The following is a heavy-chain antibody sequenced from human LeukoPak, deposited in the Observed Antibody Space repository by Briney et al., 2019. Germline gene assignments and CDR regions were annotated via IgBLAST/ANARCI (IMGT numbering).Heavy chain of an antibody. CDR2: ISWNSGSI. J-gene: IGHJ5*02. Sequence: GRSLRHSCADSGFTFDDYAMHGVRQAPGKGLEWVSGISWNSGSIGYADSVKGRFTISRDNAKNSLYLQMNSLRAEDTAAYYCARDHYGPWGQGTLVSVSS. V-gene: IGHV3-9*01. CDR3: ARDHYGP. CDR1: GFTFDDYA. D-gene: IGHD4-17*01.